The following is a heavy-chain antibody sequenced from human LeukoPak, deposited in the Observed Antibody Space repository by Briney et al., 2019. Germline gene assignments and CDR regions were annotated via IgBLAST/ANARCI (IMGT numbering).Heavy chain of an antibody. Sequence: GGSLRLSCAASGFTFSGYWMHWVRQAPGKGLVWVSRINTDGSSTSYADSVKGRFTISRDNAKNTLYLQMNSLRAEDTAVYYCATVFSSSAPFDYWGQGTLVTVSS. CDR3: ATVFSSSAPFDY. J-gene: IGHJ4*02. CDR2: INTDGSST. V-gene: IGHV3-74*01. D-gene: IGHD6-6*01. CDR1: GFTFSGYW.